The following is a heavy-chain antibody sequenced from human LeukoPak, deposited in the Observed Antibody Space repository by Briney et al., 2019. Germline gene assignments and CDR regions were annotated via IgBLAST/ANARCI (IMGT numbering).Heavy chain of an antibody. CDR1: GITFSSYA. CDR3: ARDPSSGWSLYYFDC. D-gene: IGHD6-19*01. V-gene: IGHV3-30*04. CDR2: ISYDGSNK. Sequence: PGGSLRLSCAASGITFSSYAMHWVRQAPGKGLEWVAVISYDGSNKYYADSVKGRFTIPRDKAKNSLYLQMNSLRAEDTAVYYCARDPSSGWSLYYFDCWGQGTLVTVSS. J-gene: IGHJ4*02.